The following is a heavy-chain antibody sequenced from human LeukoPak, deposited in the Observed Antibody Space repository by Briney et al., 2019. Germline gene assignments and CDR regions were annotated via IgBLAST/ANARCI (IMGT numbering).Heavy chain of an antibody. Sequence: PGGSLRLSCAASGFTFSSYSMNWVRQAPGKGLEWVASISSSSSYIYYADSVKGRFTISRDNAKNKLSLQMNSLRAEDPGVYYCARAPSEIGGYYPEYFRHWGQGTLVTVSS. CDR2: ISSSSSYI. J-gene: IGHJ1*01. V-gene: IGHV3-21*01. CDR1: GFTFSSYS. CDR3: ARAPSEIGGYYPEYFRH. D-gene: IGHD3-22*01.